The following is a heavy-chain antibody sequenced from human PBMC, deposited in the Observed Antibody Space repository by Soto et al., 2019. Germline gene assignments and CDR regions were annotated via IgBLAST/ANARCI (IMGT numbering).Heavy chain of an antibody. D-gene: IGHD3-3*01. CDR1: GFTCSSYA. Sequence: EVQLLESGGGLVQPGGSLRLSCAASGFTCSSYAMSWVRQAPGKGREWVSAISGSGGSTYYEDSVKGRFTISRDKSKHTLDLQMNSLRAEDTAVNYCAKEPRPVRFLELGMDVWGQGTTVTASS. V-gene: IGHV3-23*01. J-gene: IGHJ6*02. CDR3: AKEPRPVRFLELGMDV. CDR2: ISGSGGST.